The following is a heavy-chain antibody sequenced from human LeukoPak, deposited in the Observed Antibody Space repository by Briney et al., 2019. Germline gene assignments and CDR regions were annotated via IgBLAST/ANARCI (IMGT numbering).Heavy chain of an antibody. V-gene: IGHV4-59*08. Sequence: SETLSLTCTVSGGSISSYYWSWIRQPPGKGLEWIGYIYSSGSTNYNPSLKSRVTISVDTSRNQFSLKLTSVTAADTAVYYCARLLTSSSSWYFGYWGQGTLVTVSS. CDR2: IYSSGST. D-gene: IGHD6-13*01. J-gene: IGHJ4*02. CDR3: ARLLTSSSSWYFGY. CDR1: GGSISSYY.